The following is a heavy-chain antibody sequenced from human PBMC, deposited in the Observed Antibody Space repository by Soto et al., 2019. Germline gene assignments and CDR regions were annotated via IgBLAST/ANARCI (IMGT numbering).Heavy chain of an antibody. CDR2: ISSSSSYI. CDR1: GFTFSSYS. D-gene: IGHD4-4*01. J-gene: IGHJ6*02. CDR3: ASSMTTWGYYYYGMDV. Sequence: EVQVVESGGGLVKPGGSLRLSCAASGFTFSSYSMNWVRQAPGKGLEWVSSISSSSSYIYYADSVKGRFTISRDNAKNSLYLQMNSLRAEDTAVYYCASSMTTWGYYYYGMDVWGQGTTVTVSS. V-gene: IGHV3-21*01.